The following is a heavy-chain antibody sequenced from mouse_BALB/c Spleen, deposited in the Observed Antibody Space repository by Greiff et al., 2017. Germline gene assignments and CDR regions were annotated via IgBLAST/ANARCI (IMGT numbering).Heavy chain of an antibody. J-gene: IGHJ3*01. CDR1: GDSITSGY. D-gene: IGHD2-1*01. Sequence: EVKVVESGPSLVKPSQTLSLTCSVTGDSITSGYWNWIRKFPGNKLEYMGYISYSGSTYYNPSLKSRISITRDTSKNQYYLQLNSVTTEDTATYYCARSPLYPAWFAYWGQGTLVTVSA. V-gene: IGHV3-8*02. CDR3: ARSPLYPAWFAY. CDR2: ISYSGST.